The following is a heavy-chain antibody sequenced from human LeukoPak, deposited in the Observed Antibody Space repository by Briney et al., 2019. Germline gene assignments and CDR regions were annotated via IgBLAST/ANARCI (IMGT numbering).Heavy chain of an antibody. CDR1: GGSISSYY. Sequence: SETLSLTCTVSGGSISSYYWSWIRQPPGKGLEWIGYIYYSGSTNYNPSLKSRVTISVDTSKNQFSLKLSSVTAADTAVYYCARDSNRDAFDIWGQGTMVTVSS. CDR3: ARDSNRDAFDI. J-gene: IGHJ3*02. V-gene: IGHV4-59*01. CDR2: IYYSGST. D-gene: IGHD1-14*01.